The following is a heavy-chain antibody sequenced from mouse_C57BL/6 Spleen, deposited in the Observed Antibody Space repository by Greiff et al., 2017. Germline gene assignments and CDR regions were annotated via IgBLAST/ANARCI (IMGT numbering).Heavy chain of an antibody. CDR1: GFNIKDYY. CDR2: IEPEDGET. Sequence: VHVKQSGAELVKPGASVKLSCTASGFNIKDYYMHWVKQRTEQGLEWIGRIEPEDGETKYAPKFQGKATITADTSSNTAYLQLSSLTSEDTAVYYCARITTVDYYAMDYWGQGTSVTVSS. CDR3: ARITTVDYYAMDY. D-gene: IGHD1-1*01. V-gene: IGHV14-2*01. J-gene: IGHJ4*01.